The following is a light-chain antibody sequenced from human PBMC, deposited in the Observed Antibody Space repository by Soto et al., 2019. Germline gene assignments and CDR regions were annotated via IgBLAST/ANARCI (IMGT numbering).Light chain of an antibody. CDR3: QQYGSSPPIT. J-gene: IGKJ5*01. CDR2: GAS. CDR1: QSVSSSY. V-gene: IGKV3-20*01. Sequence: EMVLTQSPGTLSLSPGERATLSCRASQSVSSSYLAWYQQKPGQAPRLLIYGASSRATGIPDRFSGSGSGTDFTLPISRLEPEDVAVYYCQQYGSSPPITFGQGTRLEIK.